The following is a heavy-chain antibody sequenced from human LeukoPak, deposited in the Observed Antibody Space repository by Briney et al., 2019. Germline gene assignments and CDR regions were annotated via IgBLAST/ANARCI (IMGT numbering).Heavy chain of an antibody. D-gene: IGHD4-23*01. V-gene: IGHV4-34*01. CDR3: ARAQDYGGDSGTSHWFDP. CDR1: GGSFSGYY. CDR2: INHSGST. Sequence: SETLSLTCAVYGGSFSGYYWSWIRQPPGKGLEWMGEINHSGSTSYNPSLKSRVTISVDTSKNQFSLKLSSVTAADTAVYYCARAQDYGGDSGTSHWFDPWGQGTLVTVSS. J-gene: IGHJ5*02.